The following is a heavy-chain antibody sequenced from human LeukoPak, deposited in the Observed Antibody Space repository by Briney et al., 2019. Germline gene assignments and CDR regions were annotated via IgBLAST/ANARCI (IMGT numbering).Heavy chain of an antibody. V-gene: IGHV3-33*01. CDR1: GFSFSTFG. CDR2: IWNDGSKK. CDR3: GRDSLGGNY. J-gene: IGHJ4*02. Sequence: GGSLRLSCAASGFSFSTFGMHWARRAPGKGLEWVAVIWNDGSKKFYADSVKVRFTISRDNSQNTLYLQMNRLRVEDTAVYYCGRDSLGGNYWGQGTLVTVPS. D-gene: IGHD3-16*01.